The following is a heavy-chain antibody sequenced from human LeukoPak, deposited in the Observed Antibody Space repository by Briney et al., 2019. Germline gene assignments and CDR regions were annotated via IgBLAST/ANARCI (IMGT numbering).Heavy chain of an antibody. J-gene: IGHJ6*02. V-gene: IGHV3-53*04. CDR1: GFTVSSNY. D-gene: IGHD2-15*01. CDR3: ARGEEVVAATYYYYYGMDV. Sequence: PGGSLRLSCVASGFTVSSNYMSWVRQAPGKGLEWVSVIYSGGSTYYADSVKGRFTISRHNSKNTLYLQMNSLRAEDTAVNYCARGEEVVAATYYYYYGMDVWGQGTTVTVSS. CDR2: IYSGGST.